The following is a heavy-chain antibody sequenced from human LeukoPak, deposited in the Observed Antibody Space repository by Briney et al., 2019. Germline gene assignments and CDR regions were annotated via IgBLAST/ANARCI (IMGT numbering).Heavy chain of an antibody. V-gene: IGHV3-21*01. CDR1: GFTFRTYS. D-gene: IGHD4-11*01. Sequence: GGSLRVSRAASGFTFRTYSMDWVRQAPGKGLEWVASISTTSSHIYYAESLKGRFTISRDNAKNSLYLQMNSLRAEDTAVYYCARGTTTVQRRDTFDVWGQGTMVTVSS. J-gene: IGHJ3*01. CDR3: ARGTTTVQRRDTFDV. CDR2: ISTTSSHI.